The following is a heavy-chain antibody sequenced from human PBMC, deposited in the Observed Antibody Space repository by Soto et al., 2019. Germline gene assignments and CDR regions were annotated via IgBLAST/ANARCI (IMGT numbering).Heavy chain of an antibody. CDR3: ARDPGEPSFPYYYYYMDV. CDR2: IDSDGSRT. V-gene: IGHV3-74*01. J-gene: IGHJ6*03. CDR1: GFNLSNFW. D-gene: IGHD3-16*01. Sequence: EVYLVESGGGVFQPGGSLRLSCAASGFNLSNFWMRWVRQVPGKGLMWVARIDSDGSRTNYVDSVKGRFTISRDNAKNTLYLQMNSLRAEDTAIYYCARDPGEPSFPYYYYYMDVWGKGTSVTISS.